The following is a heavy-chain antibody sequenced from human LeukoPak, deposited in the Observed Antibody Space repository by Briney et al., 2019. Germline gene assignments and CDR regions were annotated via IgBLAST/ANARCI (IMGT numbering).Heavy chain of an antibody. Sequence: SETLSLTCTVSGGSISSYCWSWIRQPPGEGLEWIGYIYYSGSTNYNPSLKSRVTISVDTSKNQFSLKLSSVTAADTAVYYCARVLGRDYMDVWGKGTTVTVSS. V-gene: IGHV4-59*01. CDR3: ARVLGRDYMDV. J-gene: IGHJ6*03. CDR2: IYYSGST. CDR1: GGSISSYC.